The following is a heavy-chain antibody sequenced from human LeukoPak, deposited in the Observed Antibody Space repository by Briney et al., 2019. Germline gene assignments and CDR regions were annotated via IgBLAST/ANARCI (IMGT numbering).Heavy chain of an antibody. V-gene: IGHV4-39*01. CDR1: GGSISSSSYY. CDR3: ARPSPRGSYFQH. J-gene: IGHJ1*01. Sequence: SETLSLTCTVSGGSISSSSYYWGWIRQPPGKGLEWIGSIYYSGSTYYNPSLKSRVTISVDTSKNQFSLKLSSVTAADTAVYYCARPSPRGSYFQHWGQGTLVTVSS. D-gene: IGHD3-10*01. CDR2: IYYSGST.